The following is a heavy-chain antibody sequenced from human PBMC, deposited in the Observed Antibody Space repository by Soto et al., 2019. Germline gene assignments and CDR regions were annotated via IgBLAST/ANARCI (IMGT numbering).Heavy chain of an antibody. D-gene: IGHD4-17*01. J-gene: IGHJ4*02. Sequence: QVQLVESGGGVVQPGRSLRLSCAASGFTFSSYGMHWVRQAPGKGLEWVAVIWYDGSNKYYADSVKGRFTISRDNSNNPLYLQMNSLRAEDTAVYYCARGYDYGDYIELDYWGQGTLVTVSS. CDR3: ARGYDYGDYIELDY. V-gene: IGHV3-33*01. CDR2: IWYDGSNK. CDR1: GFTFSSYG.